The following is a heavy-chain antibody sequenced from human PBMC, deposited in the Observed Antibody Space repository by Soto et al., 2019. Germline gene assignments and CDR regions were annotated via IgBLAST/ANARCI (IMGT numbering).Heavy chain of an antibody. Sequence: LRLSCAASGFTFSSYAMSWVRQAPGKGLEWVSAISGSGGSTYYADSVKGRFTISRDNSKNTLYLQMNSLRAEDTAVYYCAKGYYYDSSGYYPPFDYWGQGTLVTVSS. J-gene: IGHJ4*02. D-gene: IGHD3-22*01. CDR2: ISGSGGST. CDR1: GFTFSSYA. CDR3: AKGYYYDSSGYYPPFDY. V-gene: IGHV3-23*01.